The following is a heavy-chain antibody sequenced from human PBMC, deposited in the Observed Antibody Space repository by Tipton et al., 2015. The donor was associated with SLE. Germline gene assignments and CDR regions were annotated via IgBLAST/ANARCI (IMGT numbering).Heavy chain of an antibody. J-gene: IGHJ5*02. V-gene: IGHV1-18*01. Sequence: QVQLVQSGAEVKKPGASVKVSCKASGYTFTSYGISWVRQAPGQGLEWMGWISAYNGNTNYAQKLQGRVTMTTDTSTSTAYMELRSLRSDDTAVYYCARDLYDIVVVPAAMGRWFDPWGQGTLVTVSS. D-gene: IGHD2-2*01. CDR2: ISAYNGNT. CDR1: GYTFTSYG. CDR3: ARDLYDIVVVPAAMGRWFDP.